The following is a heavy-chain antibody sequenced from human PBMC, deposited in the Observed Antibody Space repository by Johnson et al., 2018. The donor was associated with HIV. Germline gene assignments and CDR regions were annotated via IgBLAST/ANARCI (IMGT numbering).Heavy chain of an antibody. CDR2: INSDGSST. D-gene: IGHD2-8*01. V-gene: IGHV3-74*01. CDR3: ARENIVLMVGGAFDI. Sequence: VQLVESGGGLVQPGGSLRLSCAASGFTFSSYWMHWVRQAPGKGLVWVSRINSDGSSTRYADSVKGRFTVSRDNAKNKLYLQMNSLRAEDTAVYYCARENIVLMVGGAFDIWGQGTMVTVSS. J-gene: IGHJ3*02. CDR1: GFTFSSYW.